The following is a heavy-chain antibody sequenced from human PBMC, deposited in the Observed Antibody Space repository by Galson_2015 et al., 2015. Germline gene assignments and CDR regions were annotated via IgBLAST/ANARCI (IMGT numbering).Heavy chain of an antibody. D-gene: IGHD1-26*01. CDR2: IYSGGST. CDR1: GFTVSSNY. Sequence: LRLSCAASGFTVSSNYMSWVRQAPGKGLEWVSVIYSGGSTYYADSVKGRFTISRDNSKNTLYLQMNSLRAEDTAVYYCARSRLGYSGSYYGWDYFDYWGQGTLVTVSS. J-gene: IGHJ4*02. CDR3: ARSRLGYSGSYYGWDYFDY. V-gene: IGHV3-53*01.